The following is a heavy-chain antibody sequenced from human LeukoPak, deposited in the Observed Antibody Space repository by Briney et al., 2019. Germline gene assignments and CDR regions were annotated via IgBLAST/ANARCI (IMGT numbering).Heavy chain of an antibody. CDR1: GGSISSYY. CDR3: ARLGSGWYGADY. V-gene: IGHV4-59*08. CDR2: IYYSGST. Sequence: SETLSLTCTVSGGSISSYYWSWIRQPPGKGLERIGYIYYSGSTNYNPSLKSRVTISVDTSKNQFSLKLSSVTAADTAVYYCARLGSGWYGADYWGQGTLVTVSS. D-gene: IGHD6-19*01. J-gene: IGHJ4*02.